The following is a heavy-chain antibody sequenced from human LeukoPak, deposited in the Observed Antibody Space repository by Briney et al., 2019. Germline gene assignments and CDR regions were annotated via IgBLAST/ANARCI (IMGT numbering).Heavy chain of an antibody. D-gene: IGHD6-13*01. J-gene: IGHJ4*02. CDR3: ARDIGISNSWPYFDF. CDR2: VSSSSSNI. V-gene: IGHV3-48*04. Sequence: GRSLRLSCVASGFIFSSYSMNWVRQAPGKGLEWISHVSSSSSNIYYADSVKGRFTISRDNAKNSLFLQMNSLRAGDTAVYYCARDIGISNSWPYFDFWGQGTLVTVSS. CDR1: GFIFSSYS.